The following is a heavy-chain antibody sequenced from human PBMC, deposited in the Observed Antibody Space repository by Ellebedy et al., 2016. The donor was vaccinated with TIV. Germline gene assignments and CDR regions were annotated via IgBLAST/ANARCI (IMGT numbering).Heavy chain of an antibody. Sequence: GGSLRLSXAASGFTFSSYGMHWVRQAPGKGLEWVAVISYDGSNKYYADSVKGRFTISRDNSKNTLYLQMNSLRAEDTAVYYCAKDRIRPYYYYGMDVWGQGTTVTVSS. V-gene: IGHV3-30*18. CDR3: AKDRIRPYYYYGMDV. CDR1: GFTFSSYG. CDR2: ISYDGSNK. J-gene: IGHJ6*02.